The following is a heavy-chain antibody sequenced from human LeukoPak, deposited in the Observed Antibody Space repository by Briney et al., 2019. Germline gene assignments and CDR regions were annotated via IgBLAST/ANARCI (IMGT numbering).Heavy chain of an antibody. Sequence: SGTLSLTCTMSGDSTSNSMLWSWVRQPPGKGLEWVGEKYRSGTTNYNPYLKSRVTISTDNSKNQVSLELNSVTAADTAVYFCARLKDFTGKEYYFFDLWGRGTLVTVSS. J-gene: IGHJ2*01. D-gene: IGHD2/OR15-2a*01. CDR3: ARLKDFTGKEYYFFDL. V-gene: IGHV4-4*02. CDR2: KYRSGTT. CDR1: GDSTSNSML.